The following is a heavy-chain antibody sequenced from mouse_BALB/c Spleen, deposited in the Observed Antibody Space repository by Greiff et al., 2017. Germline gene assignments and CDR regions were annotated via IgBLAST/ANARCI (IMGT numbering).Heavy chain of an antibody. CDR1: GFTFSSYT. CDR3: AREGYGNYGWYFDV. Sequence: EVQLVESGGGLVQPGGSLKLSCAASGFTFSSYTMSWVRQTPEKRLEWVAYISNGGGSTYYPDTVKGRFTISRDNAKNTLYLQMSSLKSEDTAMYYCAREGYGNYGWYFDVWGAGTTVTVSS. D-gene: IGHD2-1*01. CDR2: ISNGGGST. J-gene: IGHJ1*01. V-gene: IGHV5-12-2*01.